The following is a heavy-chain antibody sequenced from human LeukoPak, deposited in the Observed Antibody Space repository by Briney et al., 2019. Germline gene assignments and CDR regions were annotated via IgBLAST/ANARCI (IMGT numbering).Heavy chain of an antibody. D-gene: IGHD5-24*01. CDR3: TRLRDGYDSDY. CDR2: ISSNGGST. Sequence: GGSLRLSCSASGFTFSSYAMHWVRQAPGKGLEYVSAISSNGGSTYYADSVKGRFTISRDNSKNTLYLQMNTLRAEDTAMYYCTRLRDGYDSDYWGQGTLVTVSS. V-gene: IGHV3-64*04. CDR1: GFTFSSYA. J-gene: IGHJ4*02.